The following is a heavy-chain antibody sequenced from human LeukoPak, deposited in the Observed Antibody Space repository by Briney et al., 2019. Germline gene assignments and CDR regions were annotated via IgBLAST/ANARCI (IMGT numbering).Heavy chain of an antibody. V-gene: IGHV5-51*01. CDR3: ARRIAVAGKVCFDP. D-gene: IGHD6-19*01. Sequence: GESLTISCTGSGYSSTSYLIGWVRQMPGKGLEWMGIIYPGDSDTRYSPSFQGQVTISADKSISTAYLQWSSLKASDTAMYYCARRIAVAGKVCFDPCGQGTLVTVSS. J-gene: IGHJ5*02. CDR2: IYPGDSDT. CDR1: GYSSTSYL.